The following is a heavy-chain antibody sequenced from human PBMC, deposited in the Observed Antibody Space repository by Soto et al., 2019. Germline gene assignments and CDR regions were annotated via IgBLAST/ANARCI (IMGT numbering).Heavy chain of an antibody. J-gene: IGHJ4*02. D-gene: IGHD2-15*01. CDR3: AGKGYCSGGSCYSGSY. V-gene: IGHV3-23*01. CDR2: ISGSGGST. CDR1: GFTFSSYA. Sequence: PGGSLRLSCAASGFTFSSYAMSWVRQAPGKGLEWVSAISGSGGSTYYADSVKGRFTISRDNSKNTLYLQMNSLRAEDTAVYYCAGKGYCSGGSCYSGSYWGQGTLVTVSS.